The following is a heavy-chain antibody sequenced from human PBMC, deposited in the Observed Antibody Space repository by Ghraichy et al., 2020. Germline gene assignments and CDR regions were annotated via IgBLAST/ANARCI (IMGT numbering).Heavy chain of an antibody. CDR2: INHSGST. J-gene: IGHJ5*02. CDR3: ARGLPTSNYDFWSGYSNNWFDP. CDR1: GGSFSGYY. Sequence: TLSLTCAVYGGSFSGYYWSWIRQPPGKGLEWIGEINHSGSTNYNPSLKSRVTISVDTSKNQFSLKLSSVTAADTAVYYCARGLPTSNYDFWSGYSNNWFDPWGQGTLVTVSS. D-gene: IGHD3-3*01. V-gene: IGHV4-34*01.